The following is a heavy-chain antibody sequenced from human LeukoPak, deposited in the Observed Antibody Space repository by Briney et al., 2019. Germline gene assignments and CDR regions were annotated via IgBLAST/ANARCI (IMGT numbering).Heavy chain of an antibody. J-gene: IGHJ4*02. CDR3: ARGTGWPHFDY. D-gene: IGHD6-19*01. Sequence: SQTLSLTCAISGDSVSRDSIAWNWIRQSPSRGLEWLGRTCYKSAWYNDYAVHMKSRITISPDTSKNQFSLQLNSVTPDDTAVYYCARGTGWPHFDYWGQGILVTVSS. CDR2: TCYKSAWYN. CDR1: GDSVSRDSIA. V-gene: IGHV6-1*01.